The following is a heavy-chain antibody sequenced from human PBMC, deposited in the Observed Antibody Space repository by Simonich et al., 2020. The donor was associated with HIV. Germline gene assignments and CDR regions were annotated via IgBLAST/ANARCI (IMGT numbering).Heavy chain of an antibody. CDR2: ISGSGGST. Sequence: EVQLLESGGGLVQPGGSLRLSCAASGFTFRSYAMSWVRQAPGNGREVVTAISGSGGSTYYADSVKGRFTISRDNSKNTLYLQMNSLRAEDTAVYYCAKDRYYNFWSGYYDYWGQGTLVTVSS. V-gene: IGHV3-23*01. J-gene: IGHJ4*02. CDR3: AKDRYYNFWSGYYDY. D-gene: IGHD3-3*01. CDR1: GFTFRSYA.